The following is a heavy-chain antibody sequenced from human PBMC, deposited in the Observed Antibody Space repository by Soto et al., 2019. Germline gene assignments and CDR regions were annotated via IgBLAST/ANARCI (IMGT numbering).Heavy chain of an antibody. Sequence: GGSLTLSCAVSGFTFRSSRMSWVSRAAGEGLEWVSGINGGDDSKHYAESVRGGFTIIRDNSKNTLLLQMNSLRVEDTAIYYCAKDSHGGIISPTPDYWGEGTQVTVAS. CDR1: GFTFRSSR. V-gene: IGHV3-23*01. CDR2: INGGDDSK. CDR3: AKDSHGGIISPTPDY. D-gene: IGHD3-16*01. J-gene: IGHJ4*02.